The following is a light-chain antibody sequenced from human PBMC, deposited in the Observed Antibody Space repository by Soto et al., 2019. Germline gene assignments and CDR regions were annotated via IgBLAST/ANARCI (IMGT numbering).Light chain of an antibody. Sequence: VLTQPPSASGTPGQRVTISCSGSSSNIGSNTVNWYQQLPGTAPKLLIYSNNQRPSGVPDRFSGSKSGTSASLAISGLQSEDEADYYCAAWDDRLNGHYVFGTGTKVTVL. J-gene: IGLJ1*01. V-gene: IGLV1-44*01. CDR3: AAWDDRLNGHYV. CDR2: SNN. CDR1: SSNIGSNT.